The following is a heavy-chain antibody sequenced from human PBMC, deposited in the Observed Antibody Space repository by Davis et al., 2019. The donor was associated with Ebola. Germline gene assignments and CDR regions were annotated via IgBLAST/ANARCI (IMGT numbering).Heavy chain of an antibody. Sequence: SLKISCKGSGYSFTSHWISWVRQMPGKGLEWMGRIDPSDSYTNYSPSFQGHVTISADKSTSTAYLQWSSLKASDTAMYYCARGTSLARNFDYWGQGTLVTVSS. CDR1: GYSFTSHW. D-gene: IGHD3-3*02. CDR2: IDPSDSYT. CDR3: ARGTSLARNFDY. J-gene: IGHJ4*02. V-gene: IGHV5-10-1*01.